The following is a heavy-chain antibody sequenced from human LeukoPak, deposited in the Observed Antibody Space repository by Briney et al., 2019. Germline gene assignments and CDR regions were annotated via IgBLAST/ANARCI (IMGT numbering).Heavy chain of an antibody. D-gene: IGHD6-6*01. CDR1: GGSISSSSYY. CDR3: ARDHGSARSSSDY. CDR2: IYYSGST. J-gene: IGHJ4*02. Sequence: PSETLSLTCTVSGGSISSSSYYWGWIRQPPGKGLEWIGSIYYSGSTYYNPSLKSRVTISVDTSKNQFSLKLSSVTAADTAVYYCARDHGSARSSSDYWGQGTLVTVSS. V-gene: IGHV4-39*07.